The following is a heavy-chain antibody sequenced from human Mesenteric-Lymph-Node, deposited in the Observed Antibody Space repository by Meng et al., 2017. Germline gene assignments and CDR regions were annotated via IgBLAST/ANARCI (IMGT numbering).Heavy chain of an antibody. CDR3: AGPADYDGDPET. CDR2: IFTSGST. V-gene: IGHV4-61*09. Sequence: SETLSLTCTGSGGSISSGNYYWSWIRQPAGKGLEWIGHIFTSGSTNYNPSLKSRVTISLDTSKNQFSLRLTSVTAADTAVYFCAGPADYDGDPETWGQGTQVTVSS. D-gene: IGHD4-23*01. J-gene: IGHJ4*02. CDR1: GGSISSGNYY.